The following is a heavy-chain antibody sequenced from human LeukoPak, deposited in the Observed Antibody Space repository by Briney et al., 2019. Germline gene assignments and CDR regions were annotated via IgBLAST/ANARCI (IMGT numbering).Heavy chain of an antibody. J-gene: IGHJ4*02. Sequence: RGSLRLSCAASGFTVSSNYMSWVRQAPGKGLEYVSAISSNGGSTYYADSVKGRFTISRDNSKNTLYLQMSSLRAEDTAVYYCVKGYCSSISCYGDYWGQGPLVTFSS. D-gene: IGHD2-2*01. CDR1: GFTVSSNY. V-gene: IGHV3-64D*09. CDR2: ISSNGGST. CDR3: VKGYCSSISCYGDY.